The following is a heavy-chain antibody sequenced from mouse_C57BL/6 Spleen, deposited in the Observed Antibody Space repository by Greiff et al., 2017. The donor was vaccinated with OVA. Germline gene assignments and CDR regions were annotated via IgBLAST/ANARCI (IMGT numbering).Heavy chain of an antibody. J-gene: IGHJ2*01. CDR1: GYTFTSYW. Sequence: VQLQQPGAELVKPGASVKLSCKASGYTFTSYWMHWVKQRPGQGLEWIGMIHPNSGSTNYNEKFKSKATLTVDKSSSTAYRQLSSLTSGDSAVDYCARSGGSGYFDYWGQGTTLTVSS. D-gene: IGHD3-2*02. V-gene: IGHV1-64*01. CDR3: ARSGGSGYFDY. CDR2: IHPNSGST.